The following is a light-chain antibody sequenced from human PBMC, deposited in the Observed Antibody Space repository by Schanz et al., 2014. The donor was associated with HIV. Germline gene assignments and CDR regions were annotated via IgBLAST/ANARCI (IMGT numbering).Light chain of an antibody. V-gene: IGLV2-14*01. CDR3: ATWDDSLNGLYV. CDR1: SSDVGFYKY. J-gene: IGLJ1*01. CDR2: EVS. Sequence: QSALTQPASVSGSPGQSITISCTGTSSDVGFYKYVSWFQQHPGKAPKLMISEVSKRPSGVSNRFSGSKSGNMASLTISGLQAEDEADYYCATWDDSLNGLYVFATGTKLTVL.